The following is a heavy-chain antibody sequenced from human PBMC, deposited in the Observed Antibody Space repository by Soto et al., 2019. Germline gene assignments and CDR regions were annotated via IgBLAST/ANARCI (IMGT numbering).Heavy chain of an antibody. D-gene: IGHD2-15*01. CDR2: ISYDGSNK. CDR1: GFTFSSYG. V-gene: IGHV3-30*18. J-gene: IGHJ6*02. Sequence: QVQLVESGGGVVQPGRSLRLSCAASGFTFSSYGMHWVRQAPGKGLEWVAVISYDGSNKYYADSVKGRFTISRDKSKNTLYLQMNSLRAEDTAVYYCAKEGGNGYYYYGMDVWGQGTTVTVSS. CDR3: AKEGGNGYYYYGMDV.